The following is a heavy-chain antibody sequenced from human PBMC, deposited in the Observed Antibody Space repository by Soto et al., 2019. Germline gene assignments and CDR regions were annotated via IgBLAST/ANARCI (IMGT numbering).Heavy chain of an antibody. D-gene: IGHD3-9*01. CDR3: ARGQFNILTGYYIDY. CDR2: IYYSGNT. Sequence: SETVSLTCTVSGGCISSYRWSWIRQPPGEGLEWIGSIYYSGNTNYNPSLKSRVTISADTSKNEFSLRLRSVTTADTAVYYCARGQFNILTGYYIDYWGQGTLVTVSS. CDR1: GGCISSYR. J-gene: IGHJ4*02. V-gene: IGHV4-59*12.